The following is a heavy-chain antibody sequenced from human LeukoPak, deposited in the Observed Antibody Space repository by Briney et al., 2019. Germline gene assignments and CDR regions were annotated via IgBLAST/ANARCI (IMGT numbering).Heavy chain of an antibody. CDR2: INHSGST. CDR1: GGPFSGDF. Sequence: SETLSLTCAVYGGPFSGDFFTWIRQPPGKGLEWIREINHSGSTNYNPSLKSRVTISVDTSKNQFSLKLGSVTAADTAVYYCARQAGNVHYWGQGTLVTVSS. D-gene: IGHD2-8*01. V-gene: IGHV4-34*01. CDR3: ARQAGNVHY. J-gene: IGHJ4*02.